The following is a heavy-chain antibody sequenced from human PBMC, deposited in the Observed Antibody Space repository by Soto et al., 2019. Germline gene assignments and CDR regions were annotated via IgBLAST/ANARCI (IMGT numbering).Heavy chain of an antibody. Sequence: GGSLRLSCAASGFTFSSYAMSWVRQAPGKGLEWVSAISGSGGSTYYADSVKGRFTISRDNSKNTLYLQMNSLRAEDTAVYYCAKRVSRVVITNTYYYYGMDVWGQGTTVTVSS. CDR2: ISGSGGST. J-gene: IGHJ6*02. D-gene: IGHD3-22*01. V-gene: IGHV3-23*01. CDR1: GFTFSSYA. CDR3: AKRVSRVVITNTYYYYGMDV.